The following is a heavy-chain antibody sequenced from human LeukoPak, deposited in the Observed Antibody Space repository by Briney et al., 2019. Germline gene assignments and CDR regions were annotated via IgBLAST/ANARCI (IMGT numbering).Heavy chain of an antibody. CDR3: AREANSPTARYWYFDL. J-gene: IGHJ2*01. CDR1: GGSVSSYY. V-gene: IGHV4-59*02. Sequence: PSETLSLTCTVSGGSVSSYYWRRMRQSPGKGLEWIGYVYYSGSTNYNPALKSRVTISLDTSENQFSLKLSSVTAADTPVYYCAREANSPTARYWYFDLWGRGTQVTVSS. CDR2: VYYSGST. D-gene: IGHD2-21*01.